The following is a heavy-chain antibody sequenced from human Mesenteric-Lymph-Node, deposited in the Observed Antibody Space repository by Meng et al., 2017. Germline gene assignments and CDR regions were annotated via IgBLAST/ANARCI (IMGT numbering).Heavy chain of an antibody. CDR1: GYTFTSYA. J-gene: IGHJ4*02. CDR3: ARDPPIKGSGSYSDY. V-gene: IGHV7-4-1*02. D-gene: IGHD3-10*01. CDR2: INTNTGNP. Sequence: HGQLLQSWVELKQPGSSFKVSCKASGYTFTSYAMNWVRQAPGQGLEWMGWINTNTGNPTYAQGFTGRFVFSLDTSVSTAYLQISSLKAEDTAVYYCARDPPIKGSGSYSDYWGQGTLVTVSS.